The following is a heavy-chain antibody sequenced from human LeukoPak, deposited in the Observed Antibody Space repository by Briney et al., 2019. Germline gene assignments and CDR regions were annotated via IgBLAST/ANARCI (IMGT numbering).Heavy chain of an antibody. D-gene: IGHD3-10*01. CDR1: GGTFSSYA. V-gene: IGHV1-69*13. CDR3: ARDSGVRGHLDY. CDR2: IIPIFGTA. Sequence: ASVKVSCKASGGTFSSYAISWVRQAPGQGLEWMGGIIPIFGTASYAQKFQGRVTITADESTSTAYMELSSLRSEDTAVYYCARDSGVRGHLDYWGQGTLVTVSS. J-gene: IGHJ4*02.